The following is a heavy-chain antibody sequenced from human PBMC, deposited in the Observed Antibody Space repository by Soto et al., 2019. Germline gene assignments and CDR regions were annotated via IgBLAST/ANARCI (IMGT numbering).Heavy chain of an antibody. J-gene: IGHJ6*02. CDR1: GGSLSNYG. D-gene: IGHD3-22*01. Sequence: QVQLVQSGAEVKKPGSSVKVSCKASGGSLSNYGISWVRQAPGQGLEWMGAIIPVFGTPNYAQKFQDRVTITADESTTTVYMEVRSLTSEDTAVYYCARGDDPKIVVTTYYAMDVWGQGTTVTVSS. CDR2: IIPVFGTP. V-gene: IGHV1-69*12. CDR3: ARGDDPKIVVTTYYAMDV.